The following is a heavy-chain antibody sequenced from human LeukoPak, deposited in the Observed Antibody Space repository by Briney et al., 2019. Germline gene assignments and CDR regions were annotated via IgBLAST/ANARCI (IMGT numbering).Heavy chain of an antibody. CDR2: INPSGSST. CDR3: ASSGGTWNYYY. V-gene: IGHV1-46*03. Sequence: ASVKVSCKASGYTFTGYYMHWVRQAPGQGLEWMGIINPSGSSTSYAQKFQGRVTMTRDTSTSTVYMELSSLRSEDTAVYYCASSGGTWNYYYWGQGTLVTVSS. CDR1: GYTFTGYY. J-gene: IGHJ4*02. D-gene: IGHD1-7*01.